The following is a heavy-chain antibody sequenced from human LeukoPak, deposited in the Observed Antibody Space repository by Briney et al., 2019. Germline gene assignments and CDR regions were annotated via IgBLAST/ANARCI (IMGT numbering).Heavy chain of an antibody. Sequence: PSETLSLTCAVYGGYFSGYYWSWIRQPPGKGLEWIGEINHSGSTNYNPSLKSRVTISGDTSKNQFSLKLSSVTAADTAVYFCARGPTSAYWGQGTLVTVSS. CDR1: GGYFSGYY. J-gene: IGHJ4*02. V-gene: IGHV4-34*01. CDR2: INHSGST. CDR3: ARGPTSAY.